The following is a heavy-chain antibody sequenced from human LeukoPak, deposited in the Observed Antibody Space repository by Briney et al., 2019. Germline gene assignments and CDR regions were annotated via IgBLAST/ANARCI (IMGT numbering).Heavy chain of an antibody. CDR3: ARSWDARLNFDY. Sequence: GGSLRLSCAASGFTVNRNYMNWVRQAPGKGLEWISVIYSDGSTCYTDSVKGRFTISRDNSKNTLYLQMNSLRAEDTAVYYCARSWDARLNFDYWGQGTLVTVSS. J-gene: IGHJ4*02. D-gene: IGHD1-26*01. CDR2: IYSDGST. CDR1: GFTVNRNY. V-gene: IGHV3-66*02.